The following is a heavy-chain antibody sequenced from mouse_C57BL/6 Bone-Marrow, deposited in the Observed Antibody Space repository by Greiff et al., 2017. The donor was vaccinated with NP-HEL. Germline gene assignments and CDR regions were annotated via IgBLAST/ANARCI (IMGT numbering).Heavy chain of an antibody. J-gene: IGHJ3*01. Sequence: EVHLVESGAELVRPGASVKLSCTASGFNIKDDYMHWVKQRPEQGLEWIGWIDPENGDTEYASKFQGKATITADTSSNTAYLQLSSLTSEDTAVYYCTTPYYYGSAYWGQGTLVTVSA. CDR3: TTPYYYGSAY. V-gene: IGHV14-4*01. CDR2: IDPENGDT. D-gene: IGHD1-1*01. CDR1: GFNIKDDY.